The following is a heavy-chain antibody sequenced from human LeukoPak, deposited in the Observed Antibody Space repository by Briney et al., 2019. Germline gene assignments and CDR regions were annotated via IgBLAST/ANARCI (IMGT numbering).Heavy chain of an antibody. CDR3: ARDYGGKFDY. CDR2: IYGGGTT. Sequence: KPSETLSLTCTVSGGSISSFYWSWSRQPPGKGLEWGGYIYGGGTTKYNPSLKSRVTTSVDTSKNQFSLNLGSVTAADTAVYYCARDYGGKFDYWGQGSLVTVSS. CDR1: GGSISSFY. J-gene: IGHJ4*02. D-gene: IGHD4-23*01. V-gene: IGHV4-59*01.